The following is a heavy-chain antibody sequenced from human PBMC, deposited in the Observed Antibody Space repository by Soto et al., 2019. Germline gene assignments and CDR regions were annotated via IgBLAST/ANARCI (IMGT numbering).Heavy chain of an antibody. J-gene: IGHJ6*02. D-gene: IGHD2-8*01. CDR1: GFTVSSNY. Sequence: PGGSLRLSCAASGFTVSSNYMGWVRQAPGKGLEWVSVIYSGGSTYYADSVKGRFTISRDNSKNTLYLQMNSLRAEDTAVYYCARARVYVNYYYGMDVWGQGTTVTVSS. CDR2: IYSGGST. CDR3: ARARVYVNYYYGMDV. V-gene: IGHV3-53*01.